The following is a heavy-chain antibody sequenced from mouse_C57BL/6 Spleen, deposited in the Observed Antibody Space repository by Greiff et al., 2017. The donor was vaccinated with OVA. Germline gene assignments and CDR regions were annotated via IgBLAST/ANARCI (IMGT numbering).Heavy chain of an antibody. CDR1: GYSITSGYY. V-gene: IGHV3-6*01. CDR3: ARDDPHYYGVYAMDY. D-gene: IGHD1-2*01. J-gene: IGHJ4*01. Sequence: EVKLLESGPGLVKPSQSLSLTCSVTGYSITSGYYWNWIRQFPGNKLEWMGYISYDGSNNYNPSLKNRISITRDTSKNQFFLKLNSVTTEDTATYYCARDDPHYYGVYAMDYWGQGTSVTVSS. CDR2: ISYDGSN.